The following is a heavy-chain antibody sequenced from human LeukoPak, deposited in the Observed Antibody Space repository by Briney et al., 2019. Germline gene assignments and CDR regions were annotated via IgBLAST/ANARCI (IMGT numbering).Heavy chain of an antibody. CDR1: GGSISSYY. CDR2: IDYSGST. J-gene: IGHJ4*02. V-gene: IGHV4-59*08. CDR3: AGASFGELLGY. D-gene: IGHD3-10*01. Sequence: SETLSLTCTVSGGSISSYYWTWIRQPPGKGLEWIGYIDYSGSTKYNPSLKSRVNISVDTPKNQFSLKLSSVTAADTAVYYCAGASFGELLGYWGQGTLVTVSS.